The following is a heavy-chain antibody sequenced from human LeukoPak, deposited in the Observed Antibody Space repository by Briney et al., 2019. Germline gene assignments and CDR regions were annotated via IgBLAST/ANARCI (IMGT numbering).Heavy chain of an antibody. CDR2: ISASGSRT. D-gene: IGHD1-26*01. CDR3: AKVVGATAFDY. J-gene: IGHJ4*02. CDR1: GFTFSSYA. V-gene: IGHV3-23*01. Sequence: GGSLRLSCAASGFTFSSYAMSWVRQAPGKGLEWVSAISASGSRTYYADSVKGRFTISRDNSKNTLYLQMNSLRAEDTAVYYCAKVVGATAFDYWGQGTLVTVSS.